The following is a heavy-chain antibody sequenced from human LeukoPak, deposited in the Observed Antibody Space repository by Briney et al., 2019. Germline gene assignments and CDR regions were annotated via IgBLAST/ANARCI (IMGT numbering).Heavy chain of an antibody. V-gene: IGHV4-59*08. CDR3: ARRRPAPMVNLEEDVQYYMDV. CDR1: GGSLSDDY. D-gene: IGHD5-18*01. CDR2: INYGGST. J-gene: IGHJ6*03. Sequence: SETLSLTCSVSGGSLSDDYWSWIRQPPGKALEWIGYINYGGSTNYNPSVKSRVTMSVDTSKNQFSLNLSSVSAADTAVYYCARRRPAPMVNLEEDVQYYMDVWGSGTTVTVSS.